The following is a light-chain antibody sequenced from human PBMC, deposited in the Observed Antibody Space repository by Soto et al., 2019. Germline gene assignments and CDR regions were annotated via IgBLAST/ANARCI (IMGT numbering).Light chain of an antibody. CDR1: QSVSNY. CDR3: QQRSNWPPRIT. J-gene: IGKJ4*01. CDR2: DAS. Sequence: DIVLTQSPATLSLSPGERATLSCRASQSVSNYLAWYQQKPGQAPRLLIYDASNRATGIPARFSGSGSGTDLTLTISSLEPEDFAVYYCQQRSNWPPRITFGGGTKVEIK. V-gene: IGKV3-11*01.